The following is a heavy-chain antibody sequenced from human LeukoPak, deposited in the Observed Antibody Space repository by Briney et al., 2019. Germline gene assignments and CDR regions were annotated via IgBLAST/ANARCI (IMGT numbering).Heavy chain of an antibody. J-gene: IGHJ4*02. CDR3: ARHSHDFWSGYYQSVFDY. D-gene: IGHD3-3*01. CDR2: TYYRSKWYN. Sequence: KPSQTLSLTCAISGDSVSSNSAAWNWIRQSPSRGLEWLGRTYYRSKWYNDYAVSVKSRITINPDTSKNQFSLKLSSVTAADTAVYYCARHSHDFWSGYYQSVFDYWGQGTLVTVSS. CDR1: GDSVSSNSAA. V-gene: IGHV6-1*01.